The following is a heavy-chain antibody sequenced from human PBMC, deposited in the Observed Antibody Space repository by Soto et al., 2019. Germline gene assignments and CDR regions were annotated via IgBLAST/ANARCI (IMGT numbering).Heavy chain of an antibody. V-gene: IGHV1-69*13. CDR3: ARGGTTGLFFDY. CDR2: VIPIFGTA. CDR1: GGTFSSYA. J-gene: IGHJ4*02. D-gene: IGHD1-7*01. Sequence: GASVKVSCKASGGTFSSYAISWVRQAPGQGLEWMGGVIPIFGTANYAQKFQGRVTITADESTSTAYMELSSLRSEDTAVYYCARGGTTGLFFDYWGQGTPVTVSS.